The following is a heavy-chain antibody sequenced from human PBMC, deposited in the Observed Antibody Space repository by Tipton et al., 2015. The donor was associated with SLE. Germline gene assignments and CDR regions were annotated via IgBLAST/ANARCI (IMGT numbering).Heavy chain of an antibody. CDR1: GGCISSHY. Sequence: TLSLTCNVSGGCISSHYWSWFRKPPGKGLEWIGYIYYSGSNNYNPSLKSRVTISVDTSKHQFSLKLSSVTAADTAVYYCASGPLDGYNRGYFDYWGQGTLVTVSS. D-gene: IGHD5-24*01. CDR3: ASGPLDGYNRGYFDY. V-gene: IGHV4-59*11. CDR2: IYYSGSN. J-gene: IGHJ4*02.